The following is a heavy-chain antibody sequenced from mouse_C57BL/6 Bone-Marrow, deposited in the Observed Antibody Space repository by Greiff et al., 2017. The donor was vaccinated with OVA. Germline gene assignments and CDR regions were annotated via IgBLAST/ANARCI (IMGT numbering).Heavy chain of an antibody. CDR3: ARKLLRQRRYFDY. V-gene: IGHV1-55*01. CDR1: GYTFTSYW. CDR2: IYPGSGST. Sequence: QVQLQQPGAELVKPGASVKMSCKASGYTFTSYWITWVKQRPGQGLEWIGDIYPGSGSTNYNEKFKSKATLTVDTSSSTAYMQLSSLTSEDSAVYYCARKLLRQRRYFDYWGQGTLVTVSA. J-gene: IGHJ3*01. D-gene: IGHD1-2*01.